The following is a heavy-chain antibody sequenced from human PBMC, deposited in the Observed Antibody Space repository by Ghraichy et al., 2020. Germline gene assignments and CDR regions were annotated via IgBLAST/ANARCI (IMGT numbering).Heavy chain of an antibody. Sequence: SQTLSLTCAVYGGSFSGYYWSWIRQPPGKGLEWIGEINHSGSTNYNPSLKSRVTISVDTSKNQFSLKLNSVTAADTAVYHCARRRKHITLFEVVITDYGLDVWGQGTTVTVSS. CDR1: GGSFSGYY. CDR3: ARRRKHITLFEVVITDYGLDV. J-gene: IGHJ6*02. D-gene: IGHD3-3*01. CDR2: INHSGST. V-gene: IGHV4-34*01.